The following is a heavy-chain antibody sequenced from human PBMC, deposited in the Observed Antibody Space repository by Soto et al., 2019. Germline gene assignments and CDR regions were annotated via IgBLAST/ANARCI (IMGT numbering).Heavy chain of an antibody. CDR2: IWYDGPNT. J-gene: IGHJ6*02. CDR1: GFSFSTYG. Sequence: QVQLVESGGGVVRPGRSLRLACAASGFSFSTYGMHWVRQAPGKGLQWVAVIWYDGPNTYYADSVKGRFTISRDNSKDTLYLEMNNLRAEDTAVYYCARVEAPLIHSDHYYCGMDVWGQGTTVTVSS. CDR3: ARVEAPLIHSDHYYCGMDV. D-gene: IGHD5-18*01. V-gene: IGHV3-33*01.